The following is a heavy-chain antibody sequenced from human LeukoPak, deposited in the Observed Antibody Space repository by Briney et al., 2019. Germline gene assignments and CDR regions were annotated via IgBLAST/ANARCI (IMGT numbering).Heavy chain of an antibody. CDR1: GYTFTGYY. D-gene: IGHD6-6*01. CDR2: INTNTGNP. CDR3: ARDLGSSGLDWFDP. V-gene: IGHV7-4-1*02. Sequence: ASVKVSCKASGYTFTGYYMHWVRQAPGQGLEWMGWINTNTGNPTYAQGFTGRFVFSLDTSVSTAYLQISSLKAEDTAVYYCARDLGSSGLDWFDPWGQGTLVTVSS. J-gene: IGHJ5*02.